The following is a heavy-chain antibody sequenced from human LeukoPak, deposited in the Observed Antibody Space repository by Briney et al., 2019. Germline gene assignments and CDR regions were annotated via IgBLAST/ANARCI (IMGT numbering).Heavy chain of an antibody. CDR3: ARVRGLRFLEWSPRGHWFVP. V-gene: IGHV4-34*01. J-gene: IGHJ5*02. D-gene: IGHD3-3*01. Sequence: SETLSLTCAVYGGSFSGYYWSWIRQPPGKGLEWIGEINHSGSTNYNPSLKSRVTISVDTSKNQFSLKLSSVTAADTAVYYCARVRGLRFLEWSPRGHWFVPWGQGTLVTVSS. CDR1: GGSFSGYY. CDR2: INHSGST.